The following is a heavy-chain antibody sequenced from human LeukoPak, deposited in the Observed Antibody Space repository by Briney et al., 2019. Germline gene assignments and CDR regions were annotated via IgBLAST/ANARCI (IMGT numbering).Heavy chain of an antibody. CDR1: GGTFSSYA. V-gene: IGHV1-69*06. CDR3: ARAVGLPYYYGSGSWFDP. Sequence: GASVKVSCKASGGTFSSYAISWVRQAPGQGLEWMGGIIPIFGTANYAQKFHGRVTITADKSTSTAYMELSSLRSEDTAVYYCARAVGLPYYYGSGSWFDPWGQGTLVTVSS. CDR2: IIPIFGTA. J-gene: IGHJ5*02. D-gene: IGHD3-10*01.